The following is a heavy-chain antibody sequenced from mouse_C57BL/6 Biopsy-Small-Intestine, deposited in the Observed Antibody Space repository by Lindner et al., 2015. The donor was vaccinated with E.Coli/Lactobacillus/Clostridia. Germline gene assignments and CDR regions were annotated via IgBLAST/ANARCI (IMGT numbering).Heavy chain of an antibody. J-gene: IGHJ4*01. CDR2: IYPGNGNI. V-gene: IGHV1-76*01. CDR1: GYTFTDYY. CDR3: ARRGGYYGYDGALDY. D-gene: IGHD2-2*01. Sequence: VQLQESGAELVRPGASVKLSCKASGYTFTDYYIHWVTQRPGQGLEWIGRIYPGNGNIYYNEKFKGKATLTAEKSSNTAYMQFSSLTSEDSAVYFCARRGGYYGYDGALDYWGQGTSVTVSS.